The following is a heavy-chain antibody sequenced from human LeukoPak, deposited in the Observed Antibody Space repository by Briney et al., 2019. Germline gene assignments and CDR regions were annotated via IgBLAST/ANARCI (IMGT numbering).Heavy chain of an antibody. CDR3: AKDLRLGWYSNWFDP. CDR2: ISWNSGRI. CDR1: GLTFDDYA. V-gene: IGHV3-9*01. D-gene: IGHD6-19*01. Sequence: GGSLRLSCAASGLTFDDYAMHWVRQAPGKGLEWVSGISWNSGRIGYADSVKGRFTISRDNSKNTLYLQMNSLRAEDTAVYYCAKDLRLGWYSNWFDPWGQGTLVTVSS. J-gene: IGHJ5*02.